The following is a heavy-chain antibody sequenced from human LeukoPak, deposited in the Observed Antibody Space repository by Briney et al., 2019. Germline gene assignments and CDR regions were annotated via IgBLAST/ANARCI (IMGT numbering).Heavy chain of an antibody. V-gene: IGHV1-69*04. D-gene: IGHD3-22*01. J-gene: IGHJ5*02. CDR2: IIPILGIA. CDR1: GGTFSSYA. Sequence: GASVKVSCKASGGTFSSYAISWVRQAPGQGLEWMGRIIPILGIANYAQKFQGRVTITADKSTSTAYMELSSLRSEDTAVYYCARDLADITMIVVGNWFDPWGQGTLVTVSS. CDR3: ARDLADITMIVVGNWFDP.